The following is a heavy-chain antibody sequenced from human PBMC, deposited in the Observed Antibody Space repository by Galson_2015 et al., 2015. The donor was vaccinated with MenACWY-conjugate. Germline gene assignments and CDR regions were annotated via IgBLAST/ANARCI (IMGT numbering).Heavy chain of an antibody. J-gene: IGHJ4*02. CDR2: LNNDGGTT. V-gene: IGHV3-64D*09. Sequence: SLRLSCAGSGFTFSTYAMHWVRQATGKGLEYVSALNNDGGTTYYADPVKGRFTISRDNSKDTLYLQMSSLGPEDTAVYYCVKDRGSVVQDLDHRGQGILVTISS. CDR3: VKDRGSVVQDLDH. CDR1: GFTFSTYA. D-gene: IGHD3-10*01.